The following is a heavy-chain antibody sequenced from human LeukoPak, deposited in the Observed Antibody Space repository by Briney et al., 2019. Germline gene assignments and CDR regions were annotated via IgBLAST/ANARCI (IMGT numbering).Heavy chain of an antibody. CDR3: AKRGYYDSSGYLDY. V-gene: IGHV3-23*01. D-gene: IGHD3-22*01. Sequence: GGSLRLSCAASGFTFSNYAMSWVRQAPGKGLEWVSAINDSGGSTYYADSVKGRFTISRDNSKNTLYLQMNSLRAEDTAVYYCAKRGYYDSSGYLDYWGQGTLVTVSS. CDR2: INDSGGST. J-gene: IGHJ4*02. CDR1: GFTFSNYA.